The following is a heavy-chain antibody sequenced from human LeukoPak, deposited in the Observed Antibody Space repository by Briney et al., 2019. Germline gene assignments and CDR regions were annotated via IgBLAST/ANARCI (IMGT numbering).Heavy chain of an antibody. D-gene: IGHD6-13*01. Sequence: GGSLRLSCAASGLSFSSYGMHWVRQAPGKGLEWVAFIQYDGSNKFYADSVKGRFTISRDNSKNTLYLQMNSLRAEDTAVYYCAKASTGSSWGFDYWGQGTLVTVSS. CDR2: IQYDGSNK. J-gene: IGHJ4*02. CDR3: AKASTGSSWGFDY. V-gene: IGHV3-30*02. CDR1: GLSFSSYG.